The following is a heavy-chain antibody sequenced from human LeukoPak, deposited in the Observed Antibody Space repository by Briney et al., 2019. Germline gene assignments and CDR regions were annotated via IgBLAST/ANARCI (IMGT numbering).Heavy chain of an antibody. CDR2: VYSSGST. D-gene: IGHD4-23*01. CDR1: GGSISSYY. CDR3: ARDWGYGGIFDY. Sequence: SETLSHTCTVSGGSISSYYWSWIRQPPGKGLQWIGYVYSSGSTKYSPSLKSRVAILLDTSKNDFALRLSSVTAADTAVYYCARDWGYGGIFDYWGRGTLVTVYS. V-gene: IGHV4-59*13. J-gene: IGHJ4*02.